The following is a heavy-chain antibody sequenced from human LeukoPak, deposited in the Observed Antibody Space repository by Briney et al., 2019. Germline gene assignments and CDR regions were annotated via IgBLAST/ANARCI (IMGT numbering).Heavy chain of an antibody. CDR2: INPNSGGT. J-gene: IGHJ4*02. Sequence: ASVTVSCKASGYTFTVYYMHWVRQAPGQGLEWMGWINPNSGGTNYAQKFQGRVTMTRDTSISTAYMELSRLRSDDTAVYYCASTRGDSSGYGSNYWGQGTLVTVSS. CDR3: ASTRGDSSGYGSNY. V-gene: IGHV1-2*02. CDR1: GYTFTVYY. D-gene: IGHD3-22*01.